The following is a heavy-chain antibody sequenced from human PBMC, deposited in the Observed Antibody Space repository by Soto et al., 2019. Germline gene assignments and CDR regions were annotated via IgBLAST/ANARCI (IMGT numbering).Heavy chain of an antibody. Sequence: QITLKESGPTLVKPTQTLTLTCTFSGFSLTTSGVGVGWIRQPPGKAPEWLALIYWNDDKRYSPSLRSRLTITKDTSKNQVVLTXTXXXXXXXXXXXXAHRLGSRGXXDYXGQ. J-gene: IGHJ4*02. CDR2: IYWNDDK. CDR3: AHRLGSRGXXDY. CDR1: GFSLTTSGVG. D-gene: IGHD6-25*01. V-gene: IGHV2-5*01.